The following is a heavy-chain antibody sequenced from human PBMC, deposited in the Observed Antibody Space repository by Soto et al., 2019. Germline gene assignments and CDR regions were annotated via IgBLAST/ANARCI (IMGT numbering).Heavy chain of an antibody. CDR1: GGSISSYY. CDR3: ARVWGGAFDI. CDR2: IYYSGST. J-gene: IGHJ3*02. V-gene: IGHV4-59*01. Sequence: QVQLQEWGSGQVKPSETLSLTCTVSGGSISSYYWSWIRQPRGKGLEWIGYIYYSGSTNYNPSLKSRVTISVDTSKNQFSLKLSSVTAADTAVYYCARVWGGAFDIWGQGTMVTVSS. D-gene: IGHD3-10*01.